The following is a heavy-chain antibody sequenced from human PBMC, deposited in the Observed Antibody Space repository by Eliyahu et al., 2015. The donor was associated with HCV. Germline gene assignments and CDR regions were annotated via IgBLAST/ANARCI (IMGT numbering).Heavy chain of an antibody. Sequence: QVQLQESGPGLVKPSQTLSLTCTVSGGSISSGGYXWSWIRQHPGKGLEWIGYIYYSGSTYYNPSLKSRVTISVDTSKNQFSLKLSSVTAADTAVYYCARDGQQLGYFQHWGQGTLVTVSS. CDR2: IYYSGST. V-gene: IGHV4-31*03. CDR3: ARDGQQLGYFQH. J-gene: IGHJ1*01. CDR1: GGSISSGGYX. D-gene: IGHD6-6*01.